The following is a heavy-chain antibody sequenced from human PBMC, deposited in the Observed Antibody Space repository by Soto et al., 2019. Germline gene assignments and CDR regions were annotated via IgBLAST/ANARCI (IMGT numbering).Heavy chain of an antibody. J-gene: IGHJ5*02. CDR2: IYPGDSDT. CDR3: ARRLGYSYGYFEGWFDP. D-gene: IGHD5-18*01. V-gene: IGHV5-51*01. CDR1: GYNFTSYW. Sequence: GESLKISCKGSGYNFTSYWIGWVRQMPGKGLEWMGIIYPGDSDTRYSPSFQGQVTISADKSISTAYLQWKSLKASDTAMYYCARRLGYSYGYFEGWFDPWGQGTLVTVSS.